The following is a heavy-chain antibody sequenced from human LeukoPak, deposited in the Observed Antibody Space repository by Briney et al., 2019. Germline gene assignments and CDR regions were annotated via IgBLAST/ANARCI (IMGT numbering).Heavy chain of an antibody. CDR1: GYTFTDYY. D-gene: IGHD5-18*01. CDR3: AKDTAMAYYFDY. V-gene: IGHV1-2*02. CDR2: INPNSGGT. Sequence: ASVKVSCKASGYTFTDYYMHWVRQAPGQGLEWMGWINPNSGGTNYAQKFYARVTMTRDTSISTAYMELSRLRSDDTAVYYCAKDTAMAYYFDYWGQGTLVTVSS. J-gene: IGHJ4*02.